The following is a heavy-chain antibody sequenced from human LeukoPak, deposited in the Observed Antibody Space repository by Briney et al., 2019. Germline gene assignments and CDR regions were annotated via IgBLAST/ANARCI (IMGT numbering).Heavy chain of an antibody. Sequence: AETLSLTCAGYGGSFSGYYWIWIRQPPGKGLEWIGEINRSGSTTYNPSLKSRVTISLDTSKNQFSLKLSSVTAADTAVYYCASSLVRADMVTGIDYWGQGTLVTVSS. J-gene: IGHJ4*02. V-gene: IGHV4-34*01. D-gene: IGHD5-18*01. CDR2: INRSGST. CDR1: GGSFSGYY. CDR3: ASSLVRADMVTGIDY.